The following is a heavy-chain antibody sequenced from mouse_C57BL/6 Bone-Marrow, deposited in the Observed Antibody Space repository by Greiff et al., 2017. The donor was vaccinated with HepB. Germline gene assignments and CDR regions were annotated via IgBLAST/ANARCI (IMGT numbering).Heavy chain of an antibody. CDR1: GYTFTSYW. Sequence: QVHVKQPGAELVRPGSSVKLSCKASGYTFTSYWMDWVKQRPGQGLEWIGNIYPSDSETHYNQKFKDKATLTVDKSSSTAYMQLSSLTSEDSAVYYCATIYYYGSSYPYWYFDVWGTGTTVTVSS. J-gene: IGHJ1*03. CDR3: ATIYYYGSSYPYWYFDV. V-gene: IGHV1-61*01. CDR2: IYPSDSET. D-gene: IGHD1-1*01.